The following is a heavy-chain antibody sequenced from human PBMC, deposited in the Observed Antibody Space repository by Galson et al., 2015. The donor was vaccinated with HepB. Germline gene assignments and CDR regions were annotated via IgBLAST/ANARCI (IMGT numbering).Heavy chain of an antibody. Sequence: SLRLSCAASGFTFSDYYMSWIRQAPGKGLEWVSYISSSGSTIYYADSVKGRFTISRDNAKNSLYLQMNSLRAEDTAVYYCARVPYDFWIGYYNNWFDPWGQGTLVTVSS. CDR3: ARVPYDFWIGYYNNWFDP. J-gene: IGHJ5*02. CDR1: GFTFSDYY. CDR2: ISSSGSTI. V-gene: IGHV3-11*01. D-gene: IGHD3-3*01.